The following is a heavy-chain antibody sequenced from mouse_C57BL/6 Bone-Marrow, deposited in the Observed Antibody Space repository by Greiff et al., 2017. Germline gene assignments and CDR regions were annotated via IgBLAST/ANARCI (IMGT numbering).Heavy chain of an antibody. J-gene: IGHJ3*01. V-gene: IGHV2-2*01. CDR1: GFSLTSYG. D-gene: IGHD2-3*01. Sequence: VQGVESGPGLVQPSQSLSITCTVSGFSLTSYGVHWVRQSPGKGLEWLGVIWSGGSTDYNAAFISRLSISKDNSKSQVFFKMNSLQADDTAIYYCASPLYDGYYKVAYWGQGTLVTVSA. CDR2: IWSGGST. CDR3: ASPLYDGYYKVAY.